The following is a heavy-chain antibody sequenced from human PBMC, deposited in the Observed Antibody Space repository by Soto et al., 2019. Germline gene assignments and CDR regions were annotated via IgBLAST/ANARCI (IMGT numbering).Heavy chain of an antibody. Sequence: GGSLRLSCAASGFTFSDYYMSWIRQAPGKGLEWVSYISSSGSTIYYADSVKGRFTISRDNAKNSLYLQMNSLRAEDTAVYYCAGDLSYSSGWYLFGYWGQGTLVTVSS. CDR3: AGDLSYSSGWYLFGY. V-gene: IGHV3-11*01. CDR2: ISSSGSTI. J-gene: IGHJ4*02. D-gene: IGHD6-19*01. CDR1: GFTFSDYY.